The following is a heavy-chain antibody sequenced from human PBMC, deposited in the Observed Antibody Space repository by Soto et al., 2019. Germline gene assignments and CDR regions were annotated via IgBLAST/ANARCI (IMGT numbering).Heavy chain of an antibody. CDR1: GYTFTSYG. CDR3: ASWYYGSGSYYDSDY. CDR2: ISAYNGNT. V-gene: IGHV1-18*01. Sequence: VASVKVSCKASGYTFTSYGITWVRRAPGQGLEWMGWISAYNGNTNYAQKFQGRVTMTTDTSTSTAYMELRSLRSDDTAVYYCASWYYGSGSYYDSDYWGQGTLVTVSS. J-gene: IGHJ4*02. D-gene: IGHD3-10*01.